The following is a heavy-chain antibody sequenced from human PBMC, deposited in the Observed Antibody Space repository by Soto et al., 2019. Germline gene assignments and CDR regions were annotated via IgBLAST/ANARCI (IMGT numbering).Heavy chain of an antibody. V-gene: IGHV4-28*01. D-gene: IGHD5-12*01. Sequence: PSETLSLTCAVPGYSISSNNWWGWIRQPPGRGLEWIGYIYRSGSTYYNPSLKSRVTLSMDTSKNQFSLTLTSVTAVYTAVYYCARNPTGGRGYFVPWRQGTLVSVPQ. CDR1: GYSISSNNW. CDR3: ARNPTGGRGYFVP. J-gene: IGHJ5*02. CDR2: IYRSGST.